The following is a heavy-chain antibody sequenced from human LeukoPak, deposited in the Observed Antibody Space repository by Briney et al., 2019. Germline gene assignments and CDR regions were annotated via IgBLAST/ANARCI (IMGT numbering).Heavy chain of an antibody. Sequence: GASVKVSCKASGYTFTGYYMHWVRQAPGQGLEWMGWINPNSGGTNYAQKLQGRVTMTTDTSTSTAYMELRSLRSDDTAVYYCARVKGYTVTADYWGQGTLVTVSS. J-gene: IGHJ4*02. V-gene: IGHV1-2*02. CDR2: INPNSGGT. CDR3: ARVKGYTVTADY. CDR1: GYTFTGYY. D-gene: IGHD1-1*01.